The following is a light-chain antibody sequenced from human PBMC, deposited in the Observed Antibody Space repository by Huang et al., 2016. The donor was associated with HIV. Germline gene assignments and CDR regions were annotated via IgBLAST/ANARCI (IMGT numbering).Light chain of an antibody. CDR2: GAS. V-gene: IGKV3-15*01. Sequence: EVVMTQSPATRSVSPGERVPLPCRASQRIGRNLAWYQQKVGHPPRLLIYGASTRATGIPARFSGSGSGTEFTRTITSLQSEDLAVYYCQQYNYWPPLTFGGGTKVEIK. CDR1: QRIGRN. CDR3: QQYNYWPPLT. J-gene: IGKJ4*01.